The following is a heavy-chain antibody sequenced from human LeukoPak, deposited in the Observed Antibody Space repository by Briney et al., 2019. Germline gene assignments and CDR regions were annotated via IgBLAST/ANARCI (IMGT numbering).Heavy chain of an antibody. D-gene: IGHD5-12*01. CDR1: GYTFTSYA. CDR2: INAGNGNT. CDR3: ARDVRGHVVANKGDWFDP. J-gene: IGHJ5*02. Sequence: ASVKVSCKASGYTFTSYAMHWVRQAPGQRLEWMGWINAGNGNTKYSQKFQGRVTITRDTSASTAYMELSSLRSEDTAVYYCARDVRGHVVANKGDWFDPWGQGTLVTVSS. V-gene: IGHV1-3*01.